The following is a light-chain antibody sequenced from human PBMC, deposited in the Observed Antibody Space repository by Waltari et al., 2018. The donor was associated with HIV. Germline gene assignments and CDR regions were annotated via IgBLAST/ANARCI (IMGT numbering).Light chain of an antibody. J-gene: IGLJ3*02. CDR3: GTWDSSLSAGQV. CDR1: SPNIGNNY. Sequence: QSVLPQPPSVSAASGQKVTISCSGSSPNIGNNYVSWYQQLPGTAPKLLIYDNNKRPSGIPDRFSGSKSGTSATLGITGLQTGDEADYYCGTWDSSLSAGQVFGGGTKLTVL. V-gene: IGLV1-51*01. CDR2: DNN.